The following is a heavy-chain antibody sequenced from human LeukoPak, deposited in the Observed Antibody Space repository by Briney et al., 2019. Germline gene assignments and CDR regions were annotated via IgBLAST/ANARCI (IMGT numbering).Heavy chain of an antibody. J-gene: IGHJ5*02. Sequence: GGSLRLSCAASGFTFSSYGMHWVRQAPGKGLEWVAVISYDGSNKYYADSAKGRFTISRDNSKNTLYLQMNSLRAEDTAVYYCAKDYNEYYYGSGSPPFPFDPWGQGTLVTVSS. V-gene: IGHV3-30*18. CDR1: GFTFSSYG. CDR2: ISYDGSNK. D-gene: IGHD3-10*01. CDR3: AKDYNEYYYGSGSPPFPFDP.